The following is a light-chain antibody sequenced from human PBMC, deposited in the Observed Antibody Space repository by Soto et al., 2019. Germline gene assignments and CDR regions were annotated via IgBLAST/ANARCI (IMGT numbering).Light chain of an antibody. Sequence: EIVMTQSPATLSVSPGERATLSCRASQSVSSNLAWYQRNPGQAPRPLIYGASTRATGISASFSGSGSGTEYTLIISSLQCEDFAVYYCVQYNNWPRWTFGQGTKVDFK. V-gene: IGKV3-15*01. J-gene: IGKJ1*01. CDR3: VQYNNWPRWT. CDR1: QSVSSN. CDR2: GAS.